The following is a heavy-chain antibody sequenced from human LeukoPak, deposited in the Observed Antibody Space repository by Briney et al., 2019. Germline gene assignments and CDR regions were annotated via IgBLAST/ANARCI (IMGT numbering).Heavy chain of an antibody. D-gene: IGHD4-17*01. CDR1: GGSISSSGVY. J-gene: IGHJ4*02. CDR3: ARDKDYADY. Sequence: SETLSLTCTVSGGSISSSGVYWGWIRQPPGKGLEWIGSVFYSGSTYYNPSLKSRVTISVDTSKNQFSLKLSSVTAADTAVYYCARDKDYADYWGQGTLVTVSS. CDR2: VFYSGST. V-gene: IGHV4-39*07.